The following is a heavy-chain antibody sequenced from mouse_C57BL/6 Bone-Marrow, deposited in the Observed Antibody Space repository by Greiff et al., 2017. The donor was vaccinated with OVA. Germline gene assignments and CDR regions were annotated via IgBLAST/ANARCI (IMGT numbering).Heavy chain of an antibody. CDR3: TYDYGGY. V-gene: IGHV1-15*01. J-gene: IGHJ2*01. Sequence: LQESGAELVRPGASVTLSCKASGYTFTDYEMHWVKQTPVHGLEWIGAIDPETGGTAYNQKFKGKAILTADKSSSTAYMELRSLTSEDSAVYYCTYDYGGYWGQGTTLTVSS. CDR2: IDPETGGT. D-gene: IGHD2-4*01. CDR1: GYTFTDYE.